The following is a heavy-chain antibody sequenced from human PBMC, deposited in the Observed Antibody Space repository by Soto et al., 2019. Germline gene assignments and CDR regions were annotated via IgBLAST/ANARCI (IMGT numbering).Heavy chain of an antibody. Sequence: SETLSLTCAVYGGSFSGYYWSWIRQPPGKGLEWIGEINHSGSTNYNPSLKSRVTISVDTSKNQFSLKLSSVTAADTAVYYCARGGSSPIAASPSRTKKYYFDYWGQGTLVTVSS. J-gene: IGHJ4*02. D-gene: IGHD6-13*01. V-gene: IGHV4-34*01. CDR2: INHSGST. CDR3: ARGGSSPIAASPSRTKKYYFDY. CDR1: GGSFSGYY.